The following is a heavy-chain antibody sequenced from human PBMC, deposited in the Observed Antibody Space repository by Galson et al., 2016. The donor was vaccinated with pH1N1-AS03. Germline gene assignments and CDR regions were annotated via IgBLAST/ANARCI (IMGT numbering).Heavy chain of an antibody. CDR3: ARDLGAAGPEDS. CDR1: GASINSGNYS. D-gene: IGHD6-13*01. J-gene: IGHJ4*02. CDR2: IHSSGST. V-gene: IGHV4-61*02. Sequence: TLSLTCTVSGASINSGNYSWSWIRQPAGKGLEWIGRIHSSGSTDYNSSLKSRVTISVDTSNNEFSLKLSSVTAADTAVYYCARDLGAAGPEDSRGPGTLVTISS.